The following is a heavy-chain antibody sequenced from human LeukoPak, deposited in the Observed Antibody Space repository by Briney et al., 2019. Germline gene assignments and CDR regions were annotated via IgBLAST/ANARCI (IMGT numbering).Heavy chain of an antibody. Sequence: ASVKVSCKASGYTFTSYGISWVRQAPGQGLEWMGWINPNSGGTNYAQKFQGWVTMTRDTSISTAYMELSRLRSDDTAVYYCARDITRMATNPLWAFDIWGQGTTVTVSS. D-gene: IGHD5-24*01. CDR1: GYTFTSYG. CDR3: ARDITRMATNPLWAFDI. CDR2: INPNSGGT. J-gene: IGHJ3*02. V-gene: IGHV1-2*04.